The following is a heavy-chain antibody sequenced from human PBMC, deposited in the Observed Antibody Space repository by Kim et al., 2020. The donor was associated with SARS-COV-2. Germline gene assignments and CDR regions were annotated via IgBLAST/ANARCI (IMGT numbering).Heavy chain of an antibody. D-gene: IGHD4-17*01. CDR1: GGSFSGYY. Sequence: SETLSLTCAVYGGSFSGYYWSWIRQPPGKGLEWSGEINHSGSTNYNPSLKSRVTISVDTSKNQFSLKLSSVTAADTAVYYFSRGSTVTTFFSAYYYYGMDVWGQGTTVTVSS. V-gene: IGHV4-34*01. CDR2: INHSGST. CDR3: SRGSTVTTFFSAYYYYGMDV. J-gene: IGHJ6*02.